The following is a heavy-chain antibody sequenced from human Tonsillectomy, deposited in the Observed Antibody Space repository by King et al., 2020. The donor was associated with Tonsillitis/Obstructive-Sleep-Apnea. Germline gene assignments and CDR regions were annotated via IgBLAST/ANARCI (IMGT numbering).Heavy chain of an antibody. D-gene: IGHD4-17*01. CDR2: IWYDGSNK. Sequence: VQLVESGGGVVQPGRSLRLSCAASGFTFSSYRMHWVRQAPGKGLEWVAIIWYDGSNKYYADSVKGRFTISRDNSKNTLYLQMNSLRADDTAVYYCATGGYGDYTIPLAQYGGQGTLVTVSS. CDR3: ATGGYGDYTIPLAQY. CDR1: GFTFSSYR. J-gene: IGHJ4*02. V-gene: IGHV3-33*01.